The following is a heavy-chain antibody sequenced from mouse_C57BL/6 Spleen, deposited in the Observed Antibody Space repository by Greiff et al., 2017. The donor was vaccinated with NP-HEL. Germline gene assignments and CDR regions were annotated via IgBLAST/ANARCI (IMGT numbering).Heavy chain of an antibody. J-gene: IGHJ2*01. V-gene: IGHV7-3*01. CDR3: ARYSFDY. CDR2: IRNKANGYTT. CDR1: GFTFTDYY. Sequence: EVMLVESGGGLVQPGGSLSLSCAASGFTFTDYYMSWVRQPPGKALEWLGFIRNKANGYTTEYSASVEGRFTISRDKSQSSLYLQMNALRAEDSATDYGARYSFDYWGQGTTLTVSS.